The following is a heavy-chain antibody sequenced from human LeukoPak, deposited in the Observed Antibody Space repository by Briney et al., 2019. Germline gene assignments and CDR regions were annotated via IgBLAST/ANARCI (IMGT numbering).Heavy chain of an antibody. V-gene: IGHV4-39*07. CDR2: IYYSGST. CDR3: ARETSQKGAHYMDV. D-gene: IGHD3-16*01. J-gene: IGHJ6*03. Sequence: SETLSLTCTVSGGSISSSSYYWGWIRQPPGKGLEWIGTIYYSGSTNYNPSLKSRVTISVDTSKNQFSLKLSSVTAADTAVYYCARETSQKGAHYMDVWGKGTTVTISS. CDR1: GGSISSSSYY.